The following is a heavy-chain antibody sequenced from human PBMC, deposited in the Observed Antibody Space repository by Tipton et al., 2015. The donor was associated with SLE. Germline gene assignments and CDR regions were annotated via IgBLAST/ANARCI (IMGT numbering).Heavy chain of an antibody. J-gene: IGHJ4*02. Sequence: TLSLTCAVYGGSFSGYFWSWIRQPPGKELEWIGEINHSGSTNYNPSLKSRVTISADTSKNQFSLKLSSVTAADTAVYYCARMITMVRGVKLDYWGQGTLVTVSS. CDR3: ARMITMVRGVKLDY. D-gene: IGHD3-10*01. CDR1: GGSFSGYF. V-gene: IGHV4-34*01. CDR2: INHSGST.